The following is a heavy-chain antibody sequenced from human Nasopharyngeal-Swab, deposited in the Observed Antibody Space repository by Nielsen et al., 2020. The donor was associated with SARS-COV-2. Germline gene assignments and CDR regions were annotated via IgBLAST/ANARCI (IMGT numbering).Heavy chain of an antibody. CDR3: ARDSGVAGSKYYYYGMDV. Sequence: RQAPGKGLEWIGYIYYSGSTYYNPSLKSRVAISVETSKNQFSLKLSSVTAADTAVYYCARDSGVAGSKYYYYGMDVWGQGTTVTVSS. J-gene: IGHJ6*02. V-gene: IGHV4-30-4*01. CDR2: IYYSGST. D-gene: IGHD6-19*01.